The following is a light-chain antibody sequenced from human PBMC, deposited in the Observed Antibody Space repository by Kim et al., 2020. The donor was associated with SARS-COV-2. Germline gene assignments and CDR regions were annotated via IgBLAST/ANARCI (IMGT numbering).Light chain of an antibody. Sequence: PGQRVSIAGSEGCPNIGRKAVYWYQRYPGTAPMLVIYSNNQRPSGVPDRFSGSKSGTSASLAISGLRSEDEGDYYCAAWNDSHWVFGGGTQLTVL. CDR3: AAWNDSHWV. V-gene: IGLV1-47*02. J-gene: IGLJ3*02. CDR2: SNN. CDR1: CPNIGRKA.